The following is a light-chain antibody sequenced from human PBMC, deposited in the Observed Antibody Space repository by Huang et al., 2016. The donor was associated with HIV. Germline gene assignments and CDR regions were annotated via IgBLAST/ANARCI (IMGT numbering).Light chain of an antibody. CDR2: AAS. CDR3: QQSYSTPT. CDR1: QTISNS. J-gene: IGKJ2*01. Sequence: DIQMTQSLSSLSASVRDRVTITCRASQTISNSLNWYQQKPGKAPKHLIYAASSLQSGVPSRFSGSGSGTDFTLTISVLQPEDFASYYCQQSYSTPTFGQGTKLEIK. V-gene: IGKV1-39*01.